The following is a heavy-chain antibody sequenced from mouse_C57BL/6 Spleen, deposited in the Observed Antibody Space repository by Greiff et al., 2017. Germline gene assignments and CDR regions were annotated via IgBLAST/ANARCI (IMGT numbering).Heavy chain of an antibody. CDR2: IHPNSGST. CDR3: ARGGSSGYGFAY. Sequence: VQLQQPGAELVKPGASVKLSCKASGYTFTSYWMHWVKQRPGQGLEWIGMIHPNSGSTNYNEKFKSKATLTVDKSSSTAYLQLSSLTSEDSAVYYCARGGSSGYGFAYWGQGTLVTVSA. CDR1: GYTFTSYW. D-gene: IGHD3-2*02. J-gene: IGHJ3*01. V-gene: IGHV1-64*01.